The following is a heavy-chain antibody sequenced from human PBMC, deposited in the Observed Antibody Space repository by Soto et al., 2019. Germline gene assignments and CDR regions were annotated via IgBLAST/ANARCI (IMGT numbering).Heavy chain of an antibody. D-gene: IGHD5-18*01. CDR3: AGGDTYYAMGV. J-gene: IGHJ6*02. V-gene: IGHV3-30-3*01. CDR2: ISYDGSNK. Sequence: GGSLRLSCAASGFTFSNYILHWVRQAPGKGLEWVAFISYDGSNKDYADSMKGRFTISRDNSKNTLYLQLSSLRPEDTAVYYCAGGDTYYAMGVWVQGNTVTVS. CDR1: GFTFSNYI.